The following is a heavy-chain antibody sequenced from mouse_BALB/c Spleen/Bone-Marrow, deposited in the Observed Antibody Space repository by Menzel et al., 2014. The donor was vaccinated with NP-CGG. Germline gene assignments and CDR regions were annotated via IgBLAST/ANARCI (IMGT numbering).Heavy chain of an antibody. D-gene: IGHD2-14*01. CDR2: IDPANGNA. CDR1: GFNIKDTY. Sequence: EVQLVESGAELVKPGASVKLSCTASGFNIKDTYMHWVKQRPEQGLEWIGRIDPANGNAKYDPKFQGKATITADTSSNTAYLQLSSLTSKDTAVYYCARYRLGTYFDFWGQGTTLTVSS. V-gene: IGHV14-3*02. CDR3: ARYRLGTYFDF. J-gene: IGHJ2*01.